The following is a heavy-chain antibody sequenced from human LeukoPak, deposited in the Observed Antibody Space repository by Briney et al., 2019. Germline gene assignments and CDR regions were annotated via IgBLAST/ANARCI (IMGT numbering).Heavy chain of an antibody. Sequence: ASVKVSCKASGGTFSSYAISWVRQAPGQGLEWMGGIIPIFGTANYAQKFQGRVTITADESTSTAYMELSSLRSGDTAVYYCARDGVTALGYNWFDPWGQGTLVTVSS. CDR2: IIPIFGTA. CDR1: GGTFSSYA. J-gene: IGHJ5*02. D-gene: IGHD2-21*02. CDR3: ARDGVTALGYNWFDP. V-gene: IGHV1-69*13.